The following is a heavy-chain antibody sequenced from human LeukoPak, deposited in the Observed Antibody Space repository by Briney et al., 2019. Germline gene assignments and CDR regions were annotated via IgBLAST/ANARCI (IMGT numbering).Heavy chain of an antibody. V-gene: IGHV3-30*18. D-gene: IGHD2/OR15-2a*01. CDR1: GFTFSRYG. CDR2: ISYDGSNK. Sequence: PGGSLRLSCAASGFTFSRYGMHWVRQAPGKGLEWVAVISYDGSNKYYADSVKGRFTISRDNSKNTLYLQMNSLRAEDTAVYYCAKGRTTFYFYYGMDVWGQGTTVTVYS. CDR3: AKGRTTFYFYYGMDV. J-gene: IGHJ6*02.